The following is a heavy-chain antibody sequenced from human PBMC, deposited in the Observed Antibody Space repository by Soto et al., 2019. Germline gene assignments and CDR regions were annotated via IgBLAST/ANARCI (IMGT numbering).Heavy chain of an antibody. CDR1: GDSISTYY. Sequence: QVQLQESGPGLVKPSETLSLTCTVSGDSISTYYWSWVRQPPGKGLEWIGYIYYNGNTNYDPSLKSRVTISLDTSKNQFSLKLNSVTAADTAVYYCAREAGATKGWGAFDIWGQGTMVTVSS. V-gene: IGHV4-59*01. D-gene: IGHD1-26*01. CDR2: IYYNGNT. J-gene: IGHJ3*02. CDR3: AREAGATKGWGAFDI.